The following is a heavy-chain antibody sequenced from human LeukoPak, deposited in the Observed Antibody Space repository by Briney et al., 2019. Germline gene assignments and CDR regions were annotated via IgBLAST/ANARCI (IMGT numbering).Heavy chain of an antibody. V-gene: IGHV4-38-2*01. CDR1: GYSISSGYY. J-gene: IGHJ4*02. CDR2: IYHSGST. Sequence: NPSETLSLTCAVSGYSISSGYYWGWIRQPPGKGLEWIGSIYHSGSTYYNPSLKSRVTISVDTPKNQFSLKLSSVTAADTAVYYCARGYYGSGSYYFDYWGQGTLVTVSS. CDR3: ARGYYGSGSYYFDY. D-gene: IGHD3-10*01.